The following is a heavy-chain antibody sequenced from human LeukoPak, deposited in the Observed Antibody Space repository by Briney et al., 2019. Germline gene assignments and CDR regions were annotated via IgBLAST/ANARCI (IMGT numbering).Heavy chain of an antibody. CDR2: ISWDGGST. J-gene: IGHJ4*02. V-gene: IGHV3-43D*03. CDR1: GFTFDDYA. D-gene: IGHD3-22*01. Sequence: GGSLRLSCAASGFTFDDYAMHWVRQAPGKGLEWVSLISWDGGSTYYADSVKGRFTISRDNSKNSLYPQMNSLRAEDTALYYCAKAGYDSSGFGSYFDYWGQGTLVTASS. CDR3: AKAGYDSSGFGSYFDY.